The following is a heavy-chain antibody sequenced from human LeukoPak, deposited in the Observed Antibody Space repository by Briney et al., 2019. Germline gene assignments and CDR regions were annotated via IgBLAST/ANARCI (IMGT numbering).Heavy chain of an antibody. CDR1: GGSISSSNW. D-gene: IGHD4/OR15-4a*01. CDR2: IYHSEST. CDR3: ARKFDYPIEWFDP. Sequence: PSETLSLTCAVSGGSISSSNWRSWVRQPPGKGLEWIGEIYHSESTNYNPSLKSRVTISVDKSKNQCSLKLSSVTAADTAVYYCARKFDYPIEWFDPWGQGTLVTVSS. J-gene: IGHJ5*02. V-gene: IGHV4-4*02.